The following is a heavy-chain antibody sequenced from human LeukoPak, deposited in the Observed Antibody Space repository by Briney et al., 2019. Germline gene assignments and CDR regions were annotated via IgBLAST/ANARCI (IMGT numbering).Heavy chain of an antibody. CDR3: VKGLSGSSGWYYFDY. V-gene: IGHV3-21*04. J-gene: IGHJ4*02. D-gene: IGHD6-19*01. CDR1: GFTFSSYS. CDR2: ISSSSSYI. Sequence: GGSLRLSCAASGFTFSSYSMNWVRQAPGQGLEWVSYISSSSSYIYYADSVKGRFTISRDNAKNSLYLQMNSLRAEDTAVYYCVKGLSGSSGWYYFDYWGQGTLVTVSS.